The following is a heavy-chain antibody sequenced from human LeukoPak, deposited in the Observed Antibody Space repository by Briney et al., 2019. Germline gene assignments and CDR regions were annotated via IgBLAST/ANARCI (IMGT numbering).Heavy chain of an antibody. D-gene: IGHD6-13*01. CDR1: GFTFSDYN. CDR2: TRNSDNNM. J-gene: IGHJ5*02. CDR3: ARDVAAAPWFDP. Sequence: NPGGSLRLSCAASGFTFSDYNMGWMRQAPGKGLEWVSYTRNSDNNMFYADSVKGRFTISRDNSKNTLYLQVNSLRAEDTAVYYCARDVAAAPWFDPWGQGTLVTVSS. V-gene: IGHV3-11*04.